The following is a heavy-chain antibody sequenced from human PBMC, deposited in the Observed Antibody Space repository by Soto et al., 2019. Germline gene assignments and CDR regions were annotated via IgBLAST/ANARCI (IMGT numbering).Heavy chain of an antibody. CDR1: GGTFSIYA. CDR3: ATYSGSYFFHY. J-gene: IGHJ4*02. D-gene: IGHD1-26*01. Sequence: SVRVSCKASGGTFSIYAISWVLQAPGQGLEWMGGIIPIFGTANYAQKFQGRVTITADESTSTAYMELSSLRSEDTAVYYCATYSGSYFFHYWGQGTLVAVSS. CDR2: IIPIFGTA. V-gene: IGHV1-69*13.